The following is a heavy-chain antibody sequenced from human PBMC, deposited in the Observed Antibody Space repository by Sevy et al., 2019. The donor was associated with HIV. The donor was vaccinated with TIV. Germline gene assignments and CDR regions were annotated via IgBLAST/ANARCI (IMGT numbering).Heavy chain of an antibody. CDR2: ISAYNGNT. D-gene: IGHD5-18*01. V-gene: IGHV1-18*01. Sequence: ASVKVSCKASGYTFTSYGISWVRQAPGQGLEWMGWISAYNGNTNYAQKLQGRVTMTTDTSTSTAYMELRSLRSDDTAVYYCALTVGYSYGYDYYYYMDVSGKGTSVTVSS. CDR3: ALTVGYSYGYDYYYYMDV. J-gene: IGHJ6*03. CDR1: GYTFTSYG.